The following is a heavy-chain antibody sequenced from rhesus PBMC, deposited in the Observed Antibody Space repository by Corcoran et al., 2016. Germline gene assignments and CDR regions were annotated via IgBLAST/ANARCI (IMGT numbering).Heavy chain of an antibody. D-gene: IGHD5-12*01. CDR3: ARESTSDSWEYSYSWLDY. CDR2: TPYSGRT. CDR1: GGSISSSYYY. J-gene: IGHJ4*01. V-gene: IGHV4-122*02. Sequence: QVQLQESGPGLVKPSETLSLTCAVSGGSISSSYYYWSWIRQAPGKGLGWIGDTPYSGRTTYTPSLESRVTISRDTSKNQFSLKLSSVTAADTAVYYCARESTSDSWEYSYSWLDYWGQGVLVTVSS.